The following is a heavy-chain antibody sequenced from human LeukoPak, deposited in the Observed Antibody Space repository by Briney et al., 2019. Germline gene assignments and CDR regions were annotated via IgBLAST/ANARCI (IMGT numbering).Heavy chain of an antibody. CDR3: AKDRYSSGYGYFDY. V-gene: IGHV3-23*01. J-gene: IGHJ4*02. D-gene: IGHD5-18*01. CDR1: GFTVSSNY. Sequence: GGSLRLSCAASGFTVSSNYMSWVRQAPGKGLEWVSVISGSGSSTYYADSVKGRFTISRDNSKNTLYLQMNSLRAEDTAVYYCAKDRYSSGYGYFDYWGQGTLVTVSS. CDR2: ISGSGSST.